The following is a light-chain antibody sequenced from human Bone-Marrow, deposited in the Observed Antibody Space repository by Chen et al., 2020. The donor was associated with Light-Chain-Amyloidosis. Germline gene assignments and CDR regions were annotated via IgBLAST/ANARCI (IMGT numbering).Light chain of an antibody. CDR2: EVT. J-gene: IGLJ1*01. V-gene: IGLV2-14*01. Sequence: QSALTQPASVSGSPGQSITIPCTGTSSAVGGDNHVSWYQQHPDKAPKRMIYEVTNRPSWVPDRFSGSKSDNTASLTISGLQTEDEADYFCSSYTITNTLVFGSGTRVTVL. CDR1: SSAVGGDNH. CDR3: SSYTITNTLV.